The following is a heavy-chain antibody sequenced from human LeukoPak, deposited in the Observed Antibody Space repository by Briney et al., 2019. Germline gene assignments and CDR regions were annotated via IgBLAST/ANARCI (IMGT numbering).Heavy chain of an antibody. Sequence: PGGSLRLSCAASGFTFSSYAMSWVRQAPGKGLEWVSAISGSGGSTYYADSVKGRFTISRDNSKNTLYLQMNSLRAEDTAVYYCAKVPIGIAAAGTAYHFDYWGQGTLVTVSS. D-gene: IGHD6-13*01. J-gene: IGHJ4*02. CDR2: ISGSGGST. CDR1: GFTFSSYA. CDR3: AKVPIGIAAAGTAYHFDY. V-gene: IGHV3-23*01.